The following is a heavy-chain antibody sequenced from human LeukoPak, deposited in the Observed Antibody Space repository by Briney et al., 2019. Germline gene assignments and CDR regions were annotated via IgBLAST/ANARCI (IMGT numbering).Heavy chain of an antibody. CDR1: GFTFSSYG. Sequence: GGSPRLSCAASGFTFSSYGMHWVRQAPGKGLEWVAVISYDGSNKYYADSVKGRFTISRDNSKNTLYLQMNSLRAEDTAVYCCAKGRDSRDFDYWGQGTLVTVSS. D-gene: IGHD6-13*01. J-gene: IGHJ4*02. CDR2: ISYDGSNK. CDR3: AKGRDSRDFDY. V-gene: IGHV3-30*18.